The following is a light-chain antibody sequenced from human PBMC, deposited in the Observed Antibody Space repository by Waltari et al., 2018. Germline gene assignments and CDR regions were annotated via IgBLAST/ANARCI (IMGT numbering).Light chain of an antibody. CDR1: QGISSY. CDR2: AAS. J-gene: IGKJ4*01. V-gene: IGKV1-9*01. Sequence: IHLTQSPSSLSASVGDRVTITCWASQGISSYLAWYQQKPGKAPKLLIYAASTLQRGVPSRFGGSGSGTDFTLTISSLQPDDFATYYCQQRNSYPPAFGGGTKVDLK. CDR3: QQRNSYPPA.